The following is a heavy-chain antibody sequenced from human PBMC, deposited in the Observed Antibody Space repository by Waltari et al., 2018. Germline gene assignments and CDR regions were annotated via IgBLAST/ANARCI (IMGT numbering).Heavy chain of an antibody. CDR3: ARSVGLATNLIDY. Sequence: EMQLVESGGGLVQPGGSLRLSCAASGFTFSSYWMSWVRQAPGKGLEWVANIKQDGSEKYYVDSVKGRFTISRDNAKNSLYLQMNSLRAEDTAVYYCARSVGLATNLIDYWGQGTLVTVSS. CDR1: GFTFSSYW. CDR2: IKQDGSEK. D-gene: IGHD1-26*01. J-gene: IGHJ4*02. V-gene: IGHV3-7*01.